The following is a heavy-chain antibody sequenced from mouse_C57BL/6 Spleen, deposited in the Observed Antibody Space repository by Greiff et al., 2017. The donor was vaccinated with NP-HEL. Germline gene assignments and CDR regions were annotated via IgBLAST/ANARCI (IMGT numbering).Heavy chain of an antibody. J-gene: IGHJ4*01. V-gene: IGHV1-69*01. CDR3: ARGGLRRAFYAMDY. D-gene: IGHD2-4*01. CDR2: IDPSDSYT. Sequence: VQLQQPGAELVMPGASVKLSCKASGYTFTSYWMHWVKQRPGQGLEWIGEIDPSDSYTNYNQKFKGKSTLTVDKSSSTAYMQLSSLTSEDSAVYYCARGGLRRAFYAMDYWGQGTSVTVSS. CDR1: GYTFTSYW.